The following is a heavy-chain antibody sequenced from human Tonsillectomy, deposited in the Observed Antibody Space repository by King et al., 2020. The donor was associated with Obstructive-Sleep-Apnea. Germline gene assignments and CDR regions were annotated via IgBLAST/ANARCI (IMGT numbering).Heavy chain of an antibody. J-gene: IGHJ4*02. Sequence: VQLVESGGGLVQPGGSLRLSCAASGVSFSSYSMNWVRQAPGKGLEWRSYISSSSSTIYYADSVNGRFTISRDNAKNSLFLQMNSLRAEDTAVYYCARDHFGDYSSLDYWGQGTLVTVSS. CDR3: ARDHFGDYSSLDY. CDR1: GVSFSSYS. D-gene: IGHD4-17*01. CDR2: ISSSSSTI. V-gene: IGHV3-48*04.